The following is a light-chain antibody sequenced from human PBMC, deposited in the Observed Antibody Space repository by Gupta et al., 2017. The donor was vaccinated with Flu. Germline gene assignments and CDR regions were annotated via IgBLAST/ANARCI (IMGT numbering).Light chain of an antibody. CDR3: CSYAGRHVV. CDR1: SSDVGYYDL. J-gene: IGLJ2*01. V-gene: IGLV2-23*02. Sequence: QSALTQPASVSASPGQSITISCTGTSSDVGYYDLVSWYQQSPGKAPKLMIYEVSKWPSGVSNRFSGSKSGNTASLTISWLQSEDEGDYYCCSYAGRHVVFGGGTKLTVL. CDR2: EVS.